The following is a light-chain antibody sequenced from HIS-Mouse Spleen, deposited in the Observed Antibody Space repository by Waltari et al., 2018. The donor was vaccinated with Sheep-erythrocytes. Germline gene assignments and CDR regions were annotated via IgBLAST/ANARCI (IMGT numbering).Light chain of an antibody. Sequence: SYELTQPPSLSVSPGHTASTTCSGATLGDYYAYWYQQKPGQSPVLVIYQGSKRPSGIPERFSGSNSGNTATLTISGTQAMDEADYYCQAWDSSTGVVFGGGTKLTVL. CDR1: TLGDYY. CDR3: QAWDSSTGVV. V-gene: IGLV3-1*01. J-gene: IGLJ2*01. CDR2: QGS.